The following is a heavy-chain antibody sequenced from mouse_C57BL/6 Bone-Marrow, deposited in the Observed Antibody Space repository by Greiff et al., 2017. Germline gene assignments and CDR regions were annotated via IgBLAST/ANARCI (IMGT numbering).Heavy chain of an antibody. CDR1: GYTFTDHT. CDR3: SRSLITTVVATPAY. J-gene: IGHJ2*01. D-gene: IGHD1-1*01. CDR2: IYPRDGST. Sequence: VQLQQSDAELVKPGASVKISCKVSGYTFTDHTIHWMKQRPEQGLEWIGYIYPRDGSTKYTEKFKGKATLTADKSSITAYLQLNSLSSEDSAVYFCSRSLITTVVATPAYWGQGTTLTVSS. V-gene: IGHV1-78*01.